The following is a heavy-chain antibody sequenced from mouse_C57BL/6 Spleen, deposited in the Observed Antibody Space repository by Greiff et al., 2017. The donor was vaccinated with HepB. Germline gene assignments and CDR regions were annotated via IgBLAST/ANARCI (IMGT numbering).Heavy chain of an antibody. CDR1: GFTFSDYG. D-gene: IGHD1-1*01. Sequence: EVMLVESGGGLVKPGGSLKLSCAASGFTFSDYGMHWVRQAPEKGLERVAYISSGSSTIYYADTVKGRFTISRDNAKNTLFLQMTSLRSEDTAMYYGARPPSNYYGSSYWNFDVWGTGTTVTVAS. CDR2: ISSGSSTI. J-gene: IGHJ1*03. V-gene: IGHV5-17*01. CDR3: ARPPSNYYGSSYWNFDV.